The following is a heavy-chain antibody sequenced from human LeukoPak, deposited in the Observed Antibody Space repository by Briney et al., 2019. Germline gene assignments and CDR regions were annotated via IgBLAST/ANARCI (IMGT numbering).Heavy chain of an antibody. V-gene: IGHV3-21*01. CDR1: GFTLSSYS. CDR3: ARVSTTGYDYHMDV. Sequence: PGGSLRLSCAASGFTLSSYSMNWVRQARGKGLEWVSSISSSSSYIYYADSVKGRFTISRDNAKNSLYLQMNSLRAEDTAVYYCARVSTTGYDYHMDVWGKGTAVTISS. D-gene: IGHD2-8*02. J-gene: IGHJ6*03. CDR2: ISSSSSYI.